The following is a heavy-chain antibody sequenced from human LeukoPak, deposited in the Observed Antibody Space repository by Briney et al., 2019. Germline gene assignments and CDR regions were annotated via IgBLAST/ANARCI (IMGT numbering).Heavy chain of an antibody. V-gene: IGHV4-59*08. J-gene: IGHJ4*02. CDR3: ARLRDYVADY. CDR2: IYYSGST. CDR1: GGSISGYY. D-gene: IGHD4-17*01. Sequence: SETLSLTCTVSGGSISGYYWSWIRQPPGKGLEWIGYIYYSGSTNYNPSLKSRVTISVDTSKNQFSLKLSSVTAADTAVYYCARLRDYVADYWGQGTLVTVSS.